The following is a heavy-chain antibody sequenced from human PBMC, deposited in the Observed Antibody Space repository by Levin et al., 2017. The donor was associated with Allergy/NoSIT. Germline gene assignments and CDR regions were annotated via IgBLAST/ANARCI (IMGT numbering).Heavy chain of an antibody. J-gene: IGHJ4*02. CDR3: AKNKLSHAPSGIDY. D-gene: IGHD3-10*01. CDR1: GFIFDDYA. CDR2: VSWDGGSD. Sequence: GGSLRLSCAASGFIFDDYAMHWVRQAPGKGLEWVSLVSWDGGSDYYADSVKGRFTISRDNSKNSLYLQMHTLRAEATAFYYCAKNKLSHAPSGIDYWGQGTLVTVSS. V-gene: IGHV3-43D*03.